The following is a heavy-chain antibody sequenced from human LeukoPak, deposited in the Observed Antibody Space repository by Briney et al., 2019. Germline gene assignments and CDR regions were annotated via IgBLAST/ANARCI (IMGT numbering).Heavy chain of an antibody. V-gene: IGHV3-7*01. Sequence: GGSLRLSCAASGFSFTTSWMSWVRQAPGKGLEWVANIKPDATEKHHVDSVRGRFTISRDNAQNSLSLEMSSLRAEDTAVYYCARGVWSSRNAFDIWGQGTMVTVSS. CDR3: ARGVWSSRNAFDI. D-gene: IGHD1-14*01. J-gene: IGHJ3*02. CDR2: IKPDATEK. CDR1: GFSFTTSW.